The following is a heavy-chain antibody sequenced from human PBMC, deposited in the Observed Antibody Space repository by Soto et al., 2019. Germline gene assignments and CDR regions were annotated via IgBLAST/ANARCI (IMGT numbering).Heavy chain of an antibody. D-gene: IGHD3-9*01. CDR3: ARQYYDILTGPWAFDI. CDR1: GGSINSSSYY. J-gene: IGHJ3*02. CDR2: IYYSGST. Sequence: SETLSLTCTVSGGSINSSSYYWGWIRQPPWKGLEWIGNIYYSGSTYNNPSLKSRVTISVDTTKNQFYLKLSSVTAADTAVYYCARQYYDILTGPWAFDIWGHGTMVTVSS. V-gene: IGHV4-39*01.